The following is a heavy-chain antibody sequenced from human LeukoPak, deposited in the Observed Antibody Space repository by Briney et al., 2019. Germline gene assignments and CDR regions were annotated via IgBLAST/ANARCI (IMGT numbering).Heavy chain of an antibody. CDR3: ARQNDFWSDYSLDY. Sequence: SETLSLTCAVYGGSFSGYYWSWIRQPPGKGLEWIGEINHSGSTNYNPSLKSRVTISLDTSKNQFSLKLSSVTAADTAVYYCARQNDFWSDYSLDYWAQGTLVTVSS. CDR1: GGSFSGYY. V-gene: IGHV4-34*01. D-gene: IGHD3-3*01. J-gene: IGHJ4*02. CDR2: INHSGST.